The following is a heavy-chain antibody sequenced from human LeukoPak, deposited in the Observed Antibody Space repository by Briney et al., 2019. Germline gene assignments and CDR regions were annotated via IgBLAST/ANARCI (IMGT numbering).Heavy chain of an antibody. CDR1: GFTFGDYA. D-gene: IGHD3-10*01. Sequence: GGSLRLSCTASGFTFGDYAMSGVRQAPGKGLEWVGFIRSKAYGGTTEYAASVKGRFTISRDDSKSIAYLQMNSLKTEDTAVYYCTRRSRGQAAFDIWGQGTMVTVSS. V-gene: IGHV3-49*04. CDR2: IRSKAYGGTT. J-gene: IGHJ3*02. CDR3: TRRSRGQAAFDI.